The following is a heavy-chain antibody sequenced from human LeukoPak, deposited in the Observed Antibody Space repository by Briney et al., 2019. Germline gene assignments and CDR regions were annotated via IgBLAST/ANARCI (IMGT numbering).Heavy chain of an antibody. Sequence: SGTLSLTRTVSGGSISSYYWSWIRQPPRKGVEWMGYIYYSGSTNYTPSLQSRVTISVDTSKNQFSLKLSSVTAADTAVYYCESVKVRGAIGWFGPWGQGTLVTVSS. CDR1: GGSISSYY. D-gene: IGHD3-10*01. V-gene: IGHV4-59*01. J-gene: IGHJ5*02. CDR3: ESVKVRGAIGWFGP. CDR2: IYYSGST.